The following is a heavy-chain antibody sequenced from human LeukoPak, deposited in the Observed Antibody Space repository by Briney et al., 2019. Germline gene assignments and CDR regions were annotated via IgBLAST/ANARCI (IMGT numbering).Heavy chain of an antibody. CDR3: AKDADSGSYPDAFDI. Sequence: GGSLRLSCVASGFTFRSYWMNWVRQAPGKGLEWVSGISWNSGSIGYADSVKGRFTISRDNAKNSLYLQMNSLRAEDTALYYCAKDADSGSYPDAFDIWGQGTMVTVSS. V-gene: IGHV3-9*01. J-gene: IGHJ3*02. D-gene: IGHD1-26*01. CDR1: GFTFRSYW. CDR2: ISWNSGSI.